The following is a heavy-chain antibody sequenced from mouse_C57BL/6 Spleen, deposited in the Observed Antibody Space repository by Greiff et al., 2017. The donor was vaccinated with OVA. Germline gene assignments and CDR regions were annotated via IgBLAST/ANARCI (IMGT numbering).Heavy chain of an antibody. J-gene: IGHJ4*01. Sequence: EVQLVESGGGLVKPGGSLKLSCAASGFTFSDYGMHWVRQAPEKGLEWVAYISSGSSTIYYADTVKGRFTISRDNAKNTLFLQMTSLRSEDTAMYYCARKIYYGNYGAMDYWGQGTSVTVSS. CDR2: ISSGSSTI. V-gene: IGHV5-17*01. CDR3: ARKIYYGNYGAMDY. D-gene: IGHD2-1*01. CDR1: GFTFSDYG.